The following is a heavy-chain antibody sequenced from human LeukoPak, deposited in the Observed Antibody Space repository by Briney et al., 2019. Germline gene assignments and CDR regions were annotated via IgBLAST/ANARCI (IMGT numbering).Heavy chain of an antibody. J-gene: IGHJ5*02. Sequence: SGPTLVKPTQTLTLTCTFSGFSLSTSGVGVGWIRQPPGKALEWLALIYWNDVKRYSPSLKSRLTITKDTSKNQVVLTMTNMDPVDTATYYCAHLDYYDSSGYYSNLHNWFDPWGQGTLVTVSS. CDR1: GFSLSTSGVG. V-gene: IGHV2-5*01. D-gene: IGHD3-22*01. CDR2: IYWNDVK. CDR3: AHLDYYDSSGYYSNLHNWFDP.